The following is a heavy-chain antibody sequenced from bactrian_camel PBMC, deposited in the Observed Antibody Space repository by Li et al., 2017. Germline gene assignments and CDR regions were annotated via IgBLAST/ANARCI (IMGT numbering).Heavy chain of an antibody. V-gene: IGHV3S55*01. Sequence: HVQLVESGGGSVQAGGSLRLSCAVSGYTRELCMGWFRQAPGKEREAVAGIETGGDIRYADSVKGRFTLSKDGAKATLFLQMNSLRPEDTAMYYCAAERCLWWTRDYILDVARYNIWGQGTQVTVS. J-gene: IGHJ4*01. D-gene: IGHD7*01. CDR2: IETGGDI. CDR3: AAERCLWWTRDYILDVARYNI. CDR1: GYTRELC.